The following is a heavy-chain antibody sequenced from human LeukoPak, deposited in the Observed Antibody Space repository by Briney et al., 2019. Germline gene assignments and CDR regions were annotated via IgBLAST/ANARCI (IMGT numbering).Heavy chain of an antibody. D-gene: IGHD2-15*01. J-gene: IGHJ6*03. CDR1: EYTFTGSY. Sequence: ASVKVSCKASEYTFTGSYLHWVRQAPGQGLEWMGWLNPNSGDTKDALKFQGRVTMTRDTSINTAYMELSRLTSDDTAVYYCARSLPPVVVVAATPDYYMDVWGKGTTVTISS. CDR2: LNPNSGDT. CDR3: ARSLPPVVVVAATPDYYMDV. V-gene: IGHV1-2*02.